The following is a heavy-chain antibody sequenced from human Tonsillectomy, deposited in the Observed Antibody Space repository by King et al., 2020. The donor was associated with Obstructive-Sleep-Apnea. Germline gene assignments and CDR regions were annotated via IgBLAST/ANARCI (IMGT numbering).Heavy chain of an antibody. Sequence: QLQESGPGLVKPSQTLSLTCTVSGGSISSGGYYWSWIRQHPGKGLEWIGYIYYSGSTYYNPSLKSRVTISVDTSKNQFSLKLSSVTAADTSVYYCASGITYYYVSSGYYYDWFDPWGQGTLVTVSS. D-gene: IGHD3-22*01. CDR1: GGSISSGGYY. J-gene: IGHJ5*02. CDR3: ASGITYYYVSSGYYYDWFDP. CDR2: IYYSGST. V-gene: IGHV4-31*03.